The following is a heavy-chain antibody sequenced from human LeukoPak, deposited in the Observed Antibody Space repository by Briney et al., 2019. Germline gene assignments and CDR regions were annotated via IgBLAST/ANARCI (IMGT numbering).Heavy chain of an antibody. CDR2: IYYSGST. D-gene: IGHD3-22*01. V-gene: IGHV4-59*01. J-gene: IGHJ4*02. Sequence: SETLSLTCTVSGGSISSYYWSWIRQPPGKGLEWIGYIYYSGSTKYNPSLKSRVTISVDTSKNQFSLKLSSVTAADTAVYYCARDTSYYYDSSGYYYVGYFDYWGQGTLVTVSS. CDR1: GGSISSYY. CDR3: ARDTSYYYDSSGYYYVGYFDY.